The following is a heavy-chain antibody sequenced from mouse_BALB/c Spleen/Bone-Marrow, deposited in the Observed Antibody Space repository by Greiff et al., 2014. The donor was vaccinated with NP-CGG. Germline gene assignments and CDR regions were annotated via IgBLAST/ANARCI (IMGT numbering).Heavy chain of an antibody. J-gene: IGHJ3*01. CDR1: GYTFTSYW. D-gene: IGHD1-2*01. V-gene: IGHV1S81*02. Sequence: VQVVESGAELVKPGASVKLSCKASGYTFTSYWMHWVKQRPGQGLEWIGEINPSNGRTNYNEKFKSKATLTVDKSSSTAYMQLSCLTSEDSAVYYCARYATATYWFAYWGQGTLVTVSA. CDR3: ARYATATYWFAY. CDR2: INPSNGRT.